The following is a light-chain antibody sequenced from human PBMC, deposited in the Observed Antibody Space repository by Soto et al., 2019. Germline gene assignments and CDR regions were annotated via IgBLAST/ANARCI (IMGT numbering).Light chain of an antibody. V-gene: IGKV4-1*01. CDR2: WAS. CDR1: QSVLYSSNNKNY. J-gene: IGKJ3*01. Sequence: DIVMTQSPDSLAVSLGERATINCKSSQSVLYSSNNKNYLAWYQQKPGQPPKLLIYWASTRESGVPDRFSGSGSGTDFTLTISSLQAEEVAVYYCQQYYSTPQLTFGPGTKVDIK. CDR3: QQYYSTPQLT.